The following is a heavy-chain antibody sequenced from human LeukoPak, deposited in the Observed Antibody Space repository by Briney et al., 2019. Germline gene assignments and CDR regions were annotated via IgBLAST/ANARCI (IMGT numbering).Heavy chain of an antibody. D-gene: IGHD3-3*01. CDR2: IYYSGSA. Sequence: PPETLSLTSAVYGGSFSGYYWGCIPRTPGKGLEWIGSIYYSGSAYYNPSLKSRVTISVDTSKNQFSLKLSSVTAADTAVYYCARASTTAAQESWYYDFWRGLTWFDPWGQGTLVTVSS. J-gene: IGHJ5*02. V-gene: IGHV4-34*01. CDR3: ARASTTAAQESWYYDFWRGLTWFDP. CDR1: GGSFSGYY.